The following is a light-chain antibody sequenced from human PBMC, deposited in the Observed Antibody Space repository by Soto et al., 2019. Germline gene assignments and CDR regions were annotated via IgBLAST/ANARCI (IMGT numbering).Light chain of an antibody. CDR1: SSNIGAGYE. V-gene: IGLV1-40*01. CDR3: QSYDSNLSGVV. J-gene: IGLJ2*01. Sequence: QSVLTQPPSVSGAPGQRVTISCTGSSSNIGAGYEVHWYQQLPGTAPKLLIYGNSNRPSGVPDRFSGSKSGTSASLAITGLQAEDEADYYCQSYDSNLSGVVFGGGTQLAVL. CDR2: GNS.